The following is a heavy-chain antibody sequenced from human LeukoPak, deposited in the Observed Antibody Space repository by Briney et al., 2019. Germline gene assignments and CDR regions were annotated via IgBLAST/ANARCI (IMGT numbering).Heavy chain of an antibody. Sequence: GGSLRLSCAASGFTFSDYYMSWIRQAPGKGLEWVSYVSSSGSTIYYADSVKGRFTISRDNAKNSLYLQMNSLRAEDTAVYYCARTYYDILTGYHKDFFLNYWGRGTLVTVSS. CDR1: GFTFSDYY. V-gene: IGHV3-11*01. D-gene: IGHD3-9*01. J-gene: IGHJ4*02. CDR3: ARTYYDILTGYHKDFFLNY. CDR2: VSSSGSTI.